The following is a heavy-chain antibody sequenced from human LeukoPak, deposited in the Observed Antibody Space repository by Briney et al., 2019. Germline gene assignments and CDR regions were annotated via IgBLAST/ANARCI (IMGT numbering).Heavy chain of an antibody. J-gene: IGHJ3*02. Sequence: GGSLRLSCAASGFSFSSHTINWVRQAPGKGLEWVSSISSSGSSIYYADSLRGRFTISRDNAKNSLFLQMHSLRAEDTAVYYCATLTTVTHDAFDSWGQGTMVTVSS. V-gene: IGHV3-21*01. CDR2: ISSSGSSI. CDR3: ATLTTVTHDAFDS. CDR1: GFSFSSHT. D-gene: IGHD4-17*01.